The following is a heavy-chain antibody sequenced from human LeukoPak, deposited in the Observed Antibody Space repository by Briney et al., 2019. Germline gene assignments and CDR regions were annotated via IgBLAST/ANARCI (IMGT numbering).Heavy chain of an antibody. D-gene: IGHD3-9*01. CDR1: GGSISSYY. CDR2: IYYSGST. CDR3: ARLRYFDWFFDY. V-gene: IGHV4-59*01. J-gene: IGHJ4*02. Sequence: SETLSLTCTVSGGSISSYYWSWIRQPPGKGLEWIGYIYYSGSTNYNPSLKSRVTISVDTSKNQFSLKLSSVTAADTAVYYCARLRYFDWFFDYWGQGTLVTVSS.